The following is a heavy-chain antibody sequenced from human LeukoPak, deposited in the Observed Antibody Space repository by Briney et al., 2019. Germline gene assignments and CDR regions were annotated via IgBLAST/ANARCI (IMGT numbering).Heavy chain of an antibody. Sequence: GGSLRLSCAASGFTFSSYSMIWVRQAPGKGLEWVSSISSSSSYIYYADSVKGRFTISRDNAKNSLYLQMNSLRAEDTAVYYCARDWFPVLLAAAHDYWGQGTLVTVSS. V-gene: IGHV3-21*01. J-gene: IGHJ4*02. D-gene: IGHD6-13*01. CDR2: ISSSSSYI. CDR1: GFTFSSYS. CDR3: ARDWFPVLLAAAHDY.